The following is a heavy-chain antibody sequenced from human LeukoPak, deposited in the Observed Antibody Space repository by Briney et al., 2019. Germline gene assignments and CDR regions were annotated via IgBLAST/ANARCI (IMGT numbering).Heavy chain of an antibody. Sequence: GRSPRLSCAASGFTFSSYAMHWVRQAPGKGLEWVAVISYDGSNKYYADSVKGRFTISRDNSKNTLYLQMNSLRAEDTAVYYCAKVFSDTFGGVIVITDEAFDIWGQGTMVTVSS. CDR3: AKVFSDTFGGVIVITDEAFDI. CDR2: ISYDGSNK. CDR1: GFTFSSYA. V-gene: IGHV3-30-3*01. J-gene: IGHJ3*02. D-gene: IGHD3-16*02.